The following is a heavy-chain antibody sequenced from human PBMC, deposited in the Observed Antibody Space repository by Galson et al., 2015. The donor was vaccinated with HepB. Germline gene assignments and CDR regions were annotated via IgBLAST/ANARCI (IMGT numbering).Heavy chain of an antibody. CDR2: ISGSGNST. J-gene: IGHJ4*02. D-gene: IGHD1-1*01. CDR1: GFASSNYG. V-gene: IGHV3-23*01. Sequence: SLRLSCAVSGFASSNYGLSWVRQAPGKGLEWVSSISGSGNSTFYADSMKGRFTISRDNSRDTLYLQMNSLRVEDMAVYYCAKELEPTFYGVRRGGHFDYWGQGNLVTVSS. CDR3: AKELEPTFYGVRRGGHFDY.